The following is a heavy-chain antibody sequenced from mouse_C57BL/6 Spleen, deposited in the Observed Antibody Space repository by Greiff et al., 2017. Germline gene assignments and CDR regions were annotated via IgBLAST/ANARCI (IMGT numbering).Heavy chain of an antibody. J-gene: IGHJ3*01. CDR1: GYTFTSYW. D-gene: IGHD1-1*01. CDR3: ARGPITAVVPEVAY. V-gene: IGHV1-64*01. CDR2: IHPNSGST. Sequence: QVQLQQPGAELVKPGASVKLSCKASGYTFTSYWMHWVKQRPGQGLEWIGMIHPNSGSTNYNEKFKSKATLTVDKSSSTAYMQLSSLTSEDSAVYYCARGPITAVVPEVAYWGQGTLVTVSA.